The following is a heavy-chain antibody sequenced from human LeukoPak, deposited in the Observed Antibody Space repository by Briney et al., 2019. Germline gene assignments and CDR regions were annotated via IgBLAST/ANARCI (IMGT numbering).Heavy chain of an antibody. Sequence: ASVKVSCKASGGTFSSYAISWVRQAPGQGLEWMGGIIPIFGTANYAQKFQGRVTITVDESTSTAYMELSSLRSEDTAVYYCARDVDTALNYYYYYGMDVWGQGTTVTVSS. D-gene: IGHD5-18*01. CDR3: ARDVDTALNYYYYYGMDV. V-gene: IGHV1-69*01. J-gene: IGHJ6*02. CDR2: IIPIFGTA. CDR1: GGTFSSYA.